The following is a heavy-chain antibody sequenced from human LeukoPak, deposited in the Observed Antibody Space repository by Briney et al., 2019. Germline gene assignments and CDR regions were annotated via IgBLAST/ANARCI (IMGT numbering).Heavy chain of an antibody. J-gene: IGHJ6*02. Sequence: ASVKVSCKASGYTFTSYAMHWVRQAPGQGLEWMGWISAYNGNTNYAQKLQGRVTMTTDTSTSTAYMELRSLRSDDTAVYYCARDPFDCSSTSCYYYYYGMDVWGQGTTVTVSS. V-gene: IGHV1-18*01. CDR2: ISAYNGNT. CDR1: GYTFTSYA. D-gene: IGHD2-2*01. CDR3: ARDPFDCSSTSCYYYYYGMDV.